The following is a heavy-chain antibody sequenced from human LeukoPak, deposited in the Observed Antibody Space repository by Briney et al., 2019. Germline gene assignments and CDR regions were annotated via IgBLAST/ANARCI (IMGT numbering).Heavy chain of an antibody. D-gene: IGHD6-6*01. CDR2: ISSSSSTI. J-gene: IGHJ3*02. Sequence: PGGSLRLSCAASGFTFSSYSMNWVRQAPGKGLEWVSYISSSSSTIYYADSVKGRFTISRDNAKNSLYLQMNSLRAEDTAVYYCAREEEYSSSPEAFDIWGQGTMVTVSS. CDR3: AREEEYSSSPEAFDI. CDR1: GFTFSSYS. V-gene: IGHV3-48*04.